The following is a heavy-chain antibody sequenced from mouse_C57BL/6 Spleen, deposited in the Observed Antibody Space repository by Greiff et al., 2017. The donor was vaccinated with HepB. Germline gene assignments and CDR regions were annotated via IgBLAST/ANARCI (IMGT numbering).Heavy chain of an antibody. CDR1: GYTFTSYW. V-gene: IGHV1-55*01. J-gene: IGHJ3*01. D-gene: IGHD1-1*01. Sequence: VQLQQPGAELVKPGASVKMSCKASGYTFTSYWITWVKQRPGQGLEWIGDIYPGSGSTNYNEKFKSKATLTVDTSSSTAYMQLSSLTSEDSAVYYCARRGDYGRLAWFADWGQGTLVTVSA. CDR2: IYPGSGST. CDR3: ARRGDYGRLAWFAD.